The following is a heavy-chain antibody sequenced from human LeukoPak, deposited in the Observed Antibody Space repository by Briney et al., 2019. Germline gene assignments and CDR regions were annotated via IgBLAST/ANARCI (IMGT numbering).Heavy chain of an antibody. J-gene: IGHJ4*02. D-gene: IGHD3-10*01. CDR2: ISTAGDT. CDR3: AIVVYGWGSYDY. V-gene: IGHV3-13*01. Sequence: AESLSLSCAASGFTFSSYDMNWVRQAPGKGLEWVSDISTAGDTYYQGSLKGRFTISRENAKNHLSLQMNTLSAADTAVYYCAIVVYGWGSYDYWGQGTLVTVSS. CDR1: GFTFSSYD.